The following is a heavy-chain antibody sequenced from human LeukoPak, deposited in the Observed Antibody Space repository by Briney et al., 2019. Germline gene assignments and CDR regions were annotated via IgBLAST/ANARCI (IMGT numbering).Heavy chain of an antibody. CDR2: ISGSGGST. CDR1: GFTFSSYA. Sequence: AGSLRLSCAASGFTFSSYAMSWVRQAPGKGLDWVSAISGSGGSTYYADSVKGRFTISRDNSKNTLYLQMNSLRAEDTAVYYCAKNLIVVKKQYYFDYWGQGTLLTVSS. J-gene: IGHJ4*02. CDR3: AKNLIVVKKQYYFDY. V-gene: IGHV3-23*01. D-gene: IGHD3-22*01.